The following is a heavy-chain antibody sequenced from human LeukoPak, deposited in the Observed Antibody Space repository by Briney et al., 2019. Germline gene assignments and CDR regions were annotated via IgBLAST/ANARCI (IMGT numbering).Heavy chain of an antibody. CDR1: GYTFTGYY. V-gene: IGHV1-2*06. CDR3: ARDQWLYSSGWYGY. Sequence: ASVKVSCEASGYTFTGYYMHWVRQAPGQGLEWMGRINPNSGGTNYAQKFQGRVTMTRDTSISTAYMELSRLRSDDTAVYYCARDQWLYSSGWYGYWGQGTLVTVSS. D-gene: IGHD6-19*01. J-gene: IGHJ4*02. CDR2: INPNSGGT.